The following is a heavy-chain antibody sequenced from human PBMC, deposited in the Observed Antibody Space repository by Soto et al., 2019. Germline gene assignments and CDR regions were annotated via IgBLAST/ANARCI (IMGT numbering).Heavy chain of an antibody. D-gene: IGHD3-10*01. CDR1: GFTFSSYA. CDR3: ARDGLESELPPPYYYYHGMDV. J-gene: IGHJ6*02. Sequence: HPGGSLRLSCAASGFTFSSYAMHWVRQAPGKGLEWVAVISYDGSNKYYADSVKGRFTTSRDNSKNTLYLQMNSLRAEDTAVYYCARDGLESELPPPYYYYHGMDVWGQGTTVTVSS. V-gene: IGHV3-30-3*01. CDR2: ISYDGSNK.